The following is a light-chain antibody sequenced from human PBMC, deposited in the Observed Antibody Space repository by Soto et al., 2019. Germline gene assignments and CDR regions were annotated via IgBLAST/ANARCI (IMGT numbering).Light chain of an antibody. Sequence: PGEGATLSCRTSQSISSTYLAWYQQRPGQAPRLLIYAVSSRATGIPDRFSGSGSGTDFTLTISRLEPEGFAVYYCQQYFGSLYTFGQGTKLEIK. J-gene: IGKJ2*01. V-gene: IGKV3-20*01. CDR1: QSISSTY. CDR3: QQYFGSLYT. CDR2: AVS.